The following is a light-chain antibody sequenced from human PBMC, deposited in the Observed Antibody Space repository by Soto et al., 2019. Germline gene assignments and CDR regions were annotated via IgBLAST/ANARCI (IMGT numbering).Light chain of an antibody. J-gene: IGKJ2*01. CDR1: QTISTW. CDR3: QQYNNYSPYT. CDR2: DAS. Sequence: DIQMTQSPSTLSASVGDRVTITCRASQTISTWLAWYQQKPGKAPKPLIYDASSLESGVPSRFSGSGSGTEFTLTISSLQPDDFATYYCQQYNNYSPYTFGQGTKVDIK. V-gene: IGKV1-5*01.